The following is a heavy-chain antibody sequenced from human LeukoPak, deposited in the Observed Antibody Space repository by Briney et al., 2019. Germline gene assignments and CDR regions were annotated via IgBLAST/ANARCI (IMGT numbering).Heavy chain of an antibody. V-gene: IGHV3-48*03. CDR2: FAGSDTTT. J-gene: IGHJ4*02. CDR1: GFDFGAYE. CDR3: TTHGYHLDS. D-gene: IGHD3-22*01. Sequence: PGGSLRLSCAAAGFDFGAYEMIWVRQAPGKGLEWVAYFAGSDTTTYYADSVKGRFTISRDNARNSLYLQMNSLRAEDTALYYCTTHGYHLDSSGQGTLVTVSS.